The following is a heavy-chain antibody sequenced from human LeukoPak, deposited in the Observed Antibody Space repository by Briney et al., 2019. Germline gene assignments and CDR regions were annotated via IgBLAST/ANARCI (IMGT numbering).Heavy chain of an antibody. CDR3: ASLLNGGVSHWFDP. Sequence: PSVTLSLTCTVSGGSISSDSSYWGWIRQPPGKGLEWIGTIYYTGSTYYNSSLKSRVTISVDTSKNQFSLKLSSVTAADTAVYYCASLLNGGVSHWFDPWGQGTLVTVSS. V-gene: IGHV4-39*01. D-gene: IGHD7-27*01. CDR1: GGSISSDSSY. CDR2: IYYTGST. J-gene: IGHJ5*02.